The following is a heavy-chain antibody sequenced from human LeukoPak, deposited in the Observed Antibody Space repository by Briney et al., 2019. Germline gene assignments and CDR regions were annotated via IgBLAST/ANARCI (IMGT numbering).Heavy chain of an antibody. V-gene: IGHV3-21*01. CDR2: ISSSSSYI. CDR3: ARVGTSSSGWQFDY. J-gene: IGHJ4*02. CDR1: GFTFSSYR. Sequence: GGSLRLSCAASGFTFSSYRMNWVRQAPGKGLEWVSSISSSSSYIYYADSVKGRFTISRDNAKNSLYLQMNSLGAEDTAVYYCARVGTSSSGWQFDYWGQGTLVTVSS. D-gene: IGHD6-19*01.